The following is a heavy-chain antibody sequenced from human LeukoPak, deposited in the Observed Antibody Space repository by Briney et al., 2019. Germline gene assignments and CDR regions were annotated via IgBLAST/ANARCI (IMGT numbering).Heavy chain of an antibody. CDR3: AKADGDYSNRPHY. CDR2: ISGSGDST. J-gene: IGHJ4*02. Sequence: PGGSLRLSCAASGFTFSTYAVNWVRQAPGKGLEWVSTISGSGDSTYYADSVKGRFTISRDNSKNTLYLQMNSLRAEDTAVYYCAKADGDYSNRPHYWGQGTLVTVSS. D-gene: IGHD4-4*01. CDR1: GFTFSTYA. V-gene: IGHV3-23*01.